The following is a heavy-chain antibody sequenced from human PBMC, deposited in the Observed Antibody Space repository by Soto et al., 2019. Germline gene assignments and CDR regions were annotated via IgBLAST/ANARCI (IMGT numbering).Heavy chain of an antibody. V-gene: IGHV3-30-3*01. Sequence: QVQLVESGGGVVQPGRSLRLSCAASGFTFSSYAMHWVRQAPGKGLEWVAVISYDGSNKYYADSVKGRFTISRDNSKNTLYLQMNSLRADDTAVYYCARDPIAVTSDPTYYFDYWGQGTLVTVSS. J-gene: IGHJ4*02. CDR3: ARDPIAVTSDPTYYFDY. D-gene: IGHD6-19*01. CDR1: GFTFSSYA. CDR2: ISYDGSNK.